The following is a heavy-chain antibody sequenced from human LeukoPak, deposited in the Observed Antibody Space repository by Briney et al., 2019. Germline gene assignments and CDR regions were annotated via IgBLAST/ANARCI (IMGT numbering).Heavy chain of an antibody. V-gene: IGHV3-30*02. CDR2: IRYDGSNK. CDR3: ARDLYYYDTPSGY. Sequence: GGSLRLSCAASGFTFSSYGMHWVRQAPGKGLEWVAFIRYDGSNKYYADSVKGRFTISRDNSKNTLYLQMNSLRAEDTAVYYCARDLYYYDTPSGYWGQGTLVTVSS. CDR1: GFTFSSYG. D-gene: IGHD3-22*01. J-gene: IGHJ4*02.